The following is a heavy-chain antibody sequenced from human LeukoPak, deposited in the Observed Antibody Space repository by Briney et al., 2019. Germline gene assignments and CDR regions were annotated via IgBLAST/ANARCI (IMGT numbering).Heavy chain of an antibody. CDR1: GGSISSSSYY. Sequence: SETLSLTCTVSGGSISSSSYYWGWIRQPPGKGLEWIGSIYYSGSTYYNPSLKSRVTISVDTSKNQFSLKLSSVTAADTAVYYCAREAIQSHLEMAKIWSYFDYWGQGTLVTVSS. D-gene: IGHD5-24*01. CDR2: IYYSGST. V-gene: IGHV4-39*07. J-gene: IGHJ4*02. CDR3: AREAIQSHLEMAKIWSYFDY.